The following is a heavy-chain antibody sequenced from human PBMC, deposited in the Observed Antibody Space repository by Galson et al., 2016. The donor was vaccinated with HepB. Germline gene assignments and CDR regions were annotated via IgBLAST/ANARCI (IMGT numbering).Heavy chain of an antibody. CDR2: ISHVNGHT. CDR1: GFDISDHY. CDR3: ERGSGIKLIRGNVIENYCDL. Sequence: SLRLSCAASGFDISDHYMTWIRQVPAKGLEWVSYISHVNGHTNYADSLRGRFTISRDNAENSVFLQMSSLREDDTAVYYCERGSGIKLIRGNVIENYCDLWGRGALVTVPS. J-gene: IGHJ4*02. V-gene: IGHV3-11*06. D-gene: IGHD3-10*01.